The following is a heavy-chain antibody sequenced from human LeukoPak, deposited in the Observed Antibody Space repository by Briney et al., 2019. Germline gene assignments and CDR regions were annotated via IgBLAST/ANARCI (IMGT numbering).Heavy chain of an antibody. J-gene: IGHJ4*02. CDR2: ISSSSRYI. Sequence: GGSLRLSCAASGFTFNTYTLNWVRQAPGKGLEWVSCISSSSRYIYYADSVKGRFTISRDNAKNSLYLQMNSLGAEDTAVYYCARGVEYYDFWSGLHWGQGTLVTVSS. V-gene: IGHV3-21*01. CDR3: ARGVEYYDFWSGLH. D-gene: IGHD3-3*01. CDR1: GFTFNTYT.